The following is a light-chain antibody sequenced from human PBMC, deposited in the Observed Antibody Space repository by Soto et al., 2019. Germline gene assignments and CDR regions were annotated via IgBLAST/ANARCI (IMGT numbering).Light chain of an antibody. CDR1: QEINIY. Sequence: QEINIYLNWYQQKXGKAPKLLIYDASXLEIGVPARFRGSGSATEFTLTISSLQTEDFATYYCRQHNSYPLTFGGGTKVDIK. V-gene: IGKV1-9*01. J-gene: IGKJ4*02. CDR3: RQHNSYPLT. CDR2: DAS.